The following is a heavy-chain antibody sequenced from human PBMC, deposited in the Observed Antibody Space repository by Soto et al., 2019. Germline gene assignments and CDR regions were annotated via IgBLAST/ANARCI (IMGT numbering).Heavy chain of an antibody. CDR1: GYNFSNHY. D-gene: IGHD6-19*01. V-gene: IGHV1-2*02. CDR3: ARDLGSGWSFDY. Sequence: ASVKVSCKAPGYNFSNHYMHWVRQAPGEGLEWMGVINPSGGTNYAQKFQGRVTMTRDTSISTAYMELSRLRSDDTAVYYCARDLGSGWSFDYWGQGTLVTVSS. CDR2: INPSGGT. J-gene: IGHJ4*02.